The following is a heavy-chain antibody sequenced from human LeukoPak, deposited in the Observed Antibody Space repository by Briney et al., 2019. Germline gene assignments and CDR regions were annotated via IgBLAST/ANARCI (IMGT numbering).Heavy chain of an antibody. CDR2: IYTSGST. D-gene: IGHD3-10*02. CDR3: ARASLRPGAFDI. J-gene: IGHJ3*02. Sequence: SETLSLTCTVSGGSISSGSYYWSWIRQPAGKGLEWIGRIYTSGSTNYNPSLKSRVTISVDTSKNQFSLKLSSVTAADTAVYYCARASLRPGAFDIWGQGTMVTVSS. V-gene: IGHV4-61*02. CDR1: GGSISSGSYY.